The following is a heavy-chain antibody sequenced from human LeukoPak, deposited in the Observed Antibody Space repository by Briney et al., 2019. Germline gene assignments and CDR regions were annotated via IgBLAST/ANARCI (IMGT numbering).Heavy chain of an antibody. D-gene: IGHD3-10*01. CDR1: GFTFSSNS. Sequence: PGGSLSLSCAASGFTFSSNSMNWVRQAPGKGLEWVSSIGYSGSYIYYAGSVKGRFTISRDNAKNSLYLQMNSLRAEDTAVYYCARVRVRGATGAFDPWGQGTLVTVSS. CDR2: IGYSGSYI. J-gene: IGHJ5*02. V-gene: IGHV3-21*04. CDR3: ARVRVRGATGAFDP.